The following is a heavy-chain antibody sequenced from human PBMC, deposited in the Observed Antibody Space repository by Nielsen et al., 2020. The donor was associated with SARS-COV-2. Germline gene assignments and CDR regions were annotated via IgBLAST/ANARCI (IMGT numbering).Heavy chain of an antibody. CDR3: AKAGGLLMTTVTPGFDY. V-gene: IGHV3-23*01. J-gene: IGHJ4*02. CDR1: GFTFSSYA. Sequence: GESLKISCAASGFTFSSYAMSWVRQAPGKGLEWVSAISGSGGNTYYADSVKGRFTISRDNSKNTLYLQMNSLRAEDTAVYYCAKAGGLLMTTVTPGFDYWGQGTLVTVSS. D-gene: IGHD4-17*01. CDR2: ISGSGGNT.